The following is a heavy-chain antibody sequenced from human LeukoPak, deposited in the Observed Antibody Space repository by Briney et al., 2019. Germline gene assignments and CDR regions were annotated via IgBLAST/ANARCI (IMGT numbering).Heavy chain of an antibody. V-gene: IGHV5-51*01. CDR2: SNPGGGDT. CDR3: AIHITVICPRAFDF. D-gene: IGHD3-22*01. J-gene: IGHJ3*01. Sequence: GAPPHICSECAGSITSSYWNGCGRQLPGEGGEWRGRSNPGGGDTKYNPSLQGQVTMSADKSKSTSSLQWGSVKAADTAMYYSAIHITVICPRAFDFWGQVTMVTVSS. CDR1: GSITSSYW.